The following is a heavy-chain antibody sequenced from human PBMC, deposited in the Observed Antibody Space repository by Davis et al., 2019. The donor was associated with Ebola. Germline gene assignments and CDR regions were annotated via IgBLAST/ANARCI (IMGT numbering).Heavy chain of an antibody. J-gene: IGHJ6*02. CDR1: GYPFTSSG. CDR2: ISAYNGNT. Sequence: AASVKVSCKASGYPFTSSGVTWVRQAPGQGLQWMGWISAYNGNTNYAQKLHGRVTMTTDTSTSTADMELRSLRSDDTAVYSCASSRGSYWGDYYYYYGMDVWGQGTTVTVSS. V-gene: IGHV1-18*04. CDR3: ASSRGSYWGDYYYYYGMDV. D-gene: IGHD1-26*01.